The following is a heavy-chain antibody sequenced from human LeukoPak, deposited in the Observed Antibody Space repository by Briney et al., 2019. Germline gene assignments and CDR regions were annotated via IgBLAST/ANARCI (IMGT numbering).Heavy chain of an antibody. J-gene: IGHJ4*02. V-gene: IGHV1-69*04. Sequence: GASVKVSCKASGGTFSSYAISWVRQAPGQGLEWMGRIIPILGIANYAQKFQGRVTMTRDTSTSTVYMELSSLRSEDTAVYYCARDEKTYYYDSSGYYYDGWGQGTLVTVSS. D-gene: IGHD3-22*01. CDR3: ARDEKTYYYDSSGYYYDG. CDR2: IIPILGIA. CDR1: GGTFSSYA.